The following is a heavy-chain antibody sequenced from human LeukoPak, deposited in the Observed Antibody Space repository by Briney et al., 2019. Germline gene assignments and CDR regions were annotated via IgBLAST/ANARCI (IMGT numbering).Heavy chain of an antibody. D-gene: IGHD5-12*01. CDR3: VRHDGRGGATMGALDS. J-gene: IGHJ4*02. V-gene: IGHV4-39*01. CDR2: IYYSRTT. CDR1: GGSISSGGHH. Sequence: SETLSLTCTVSGGSISSGGHHWAWFRQSPGKGLEWIGSIYYSRTTYYNPSLNSRVTISVVTSKNQFSLQLNSVTAADTAVYYCVRHDGRGGATMGALDSWGQGSLVTVSS.